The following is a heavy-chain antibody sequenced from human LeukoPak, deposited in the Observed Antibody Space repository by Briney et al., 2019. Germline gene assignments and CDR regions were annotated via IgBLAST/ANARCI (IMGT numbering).Heavy chain of an antibody. CDR2: MWQDGSYK. CDR1: GVIFSSFG. J-gene: IGHJ4*01. Sequence: GGSLRLSCAASGVIFSSFGMHWVRQAPGKGLEWVAVMWQDGSYKYYVDSVKGRFTISRDNGKNTLYLQMTNLRVEDTAVYYCARVGDYENSGSQPFDYWGPGNLVTVSS. D-gene: IGHD3-22*01. CDR3: ARVGDYENSGSQPFDY. V-gene: IGHV3-33*01.